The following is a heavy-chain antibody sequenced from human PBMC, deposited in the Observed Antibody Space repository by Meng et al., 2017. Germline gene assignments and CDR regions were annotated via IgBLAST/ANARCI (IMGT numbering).Heavy chain of an antibody. D-gene: IGHD1-1*01. CDR2: IYYSGST. J-gene: IGHJ4*02. CDR3: ASFSVGERQFDY. V-gene: IGHV4-31*03. Sequence: LRLSCTVSGGSISSGGYYWSWIRQHPGKGLEWIGYIYYSGSTYYNPSLKSRVTISVDTSKNQFSLKLSSVTAADTAVYYCASFSVGERQFDYWGQGTLVTVSS. CDR1: GGSISSGGYY.